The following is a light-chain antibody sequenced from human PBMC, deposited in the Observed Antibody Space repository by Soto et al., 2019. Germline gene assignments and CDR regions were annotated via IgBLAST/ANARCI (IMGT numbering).Light chain of an antibody. CDR1: SSDVGDYNS. J-gene: IGLJ1*01. V-gene: IGLV2-11*01. CDR3: CSYVGSYSYV. Sequence: QSALTQPRSVSGSPGQSVTVSCIGTSSDVGDYNSVYWYQQHPGNAPKLMIYDVSKRPSGVPDRFSGSKSGNTASLTISGLPAEDEADYYCCSYVGSYSYVFGIGTKLTVL. CDR2: DVS.